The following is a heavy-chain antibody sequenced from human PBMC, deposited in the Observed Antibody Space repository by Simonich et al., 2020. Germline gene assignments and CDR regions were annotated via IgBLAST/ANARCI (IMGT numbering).Heavy chain of an antibody. Sequence: EVQLVESGGGLVKPGGSLRLSCAASGFTFSSYSMNGVRQAPGRGLWWVSSISSSSSYIYYADSVKGRFTISRENAKNSLYLQMNSRRAEDTAVYYCARDVDTAMVFDYWGQGTLVTVSS. D-gene: IGHD5-18*01. V-gene: IGHV3-21*01. CDR2: ISSSSSYI. J-gene: IGHJ4*02. CDR1: GFTFSSYS. CDR3: ARDVDTAMVFDY.